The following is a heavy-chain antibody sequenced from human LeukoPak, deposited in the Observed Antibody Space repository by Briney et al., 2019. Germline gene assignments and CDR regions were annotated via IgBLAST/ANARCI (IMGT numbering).Heavy chain of an antibody. J-gene: IGHJ5*02. CDR2: ISSSGSTI. CDR1: GFTFSSYE. V-gene: IGHV3-48*03. CDR3: VRDVLYYYGAERLFWFDP. Sequence: PGGSLRLSCAASGFTFSSYEMHWVRQAPGKGLEWVSYISSSGSTIYYADSVKGRFTISRDNAKNSLYLQMNSLRAEDTAVYYCVRDVLYYYGAERLFWFDPWGQGTLVTVSS. D-gene: IGHD3-10*01.